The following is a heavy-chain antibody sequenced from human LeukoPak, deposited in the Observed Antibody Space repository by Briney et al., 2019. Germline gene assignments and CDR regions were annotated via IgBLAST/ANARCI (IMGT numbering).Heavy chain of an antibody. CDR1: AFTFSSYG. CDR2: IRYDGSNK. V-gene: IGHV3-30*02. D-gene: IGHD3-10*01. J-gene: IGHJ4*01. Sequence: GGCLSLSCAASAFTFSSYGMHSVRQAPGKGLEWLAFIRYDGSNKYYADTVKGRFTISREDPEKTLYLQMNSLRAEGAPVYYCLSDGFGELLTHYFD. CDR3: LSDGFGELLTHYFD.